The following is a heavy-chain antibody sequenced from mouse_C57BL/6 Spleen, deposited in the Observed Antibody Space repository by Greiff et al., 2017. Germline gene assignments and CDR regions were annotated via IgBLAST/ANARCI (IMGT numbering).Heavy chain of an antibody. D-gene: IGHD1-1*01. Sequence: VQLQQSGPELVKPGASVKISCKASGYAFSSSWMNWVKQRPGKGLEWIGRIYPGDGDTNYNGKFKGKATLTADKSSSTAYMQLSSLTSEDSAVYFCARAYYYGSSPYWGQGTTLTVSS. CDR3: ARAYYYGSSPY. J-gene: IGHJ2*01. CDR2: IYPGDGDT. V-gene: IGHV1-82*01. CDR1: GYAFSSSW.